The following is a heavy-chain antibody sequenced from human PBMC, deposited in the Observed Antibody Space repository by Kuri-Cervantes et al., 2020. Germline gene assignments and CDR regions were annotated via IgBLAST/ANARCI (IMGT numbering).Heavy chain of an antibody. CDR2: IYYSGST. V-gene: IGHV4-59*01. J-gene: IGHJ4*02. CDR3: ARGDYGDSFDY. D-gene: IGHD4-17*01. CDR1: GGSISSYY. Sequence: GSLRLSCAVSGGSISSYYWSWIRQPRGKGLEWIGDIYYSGSTNYNPSIKSRVTISVDTSKNQFSLKLSSVTAADTAVYYCARGDYGDSFDYWGQGTLVTDSS.